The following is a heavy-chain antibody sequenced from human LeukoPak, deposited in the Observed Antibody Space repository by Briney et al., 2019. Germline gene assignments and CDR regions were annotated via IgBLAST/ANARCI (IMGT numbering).Heavy chain of an antibody. V-gene: IGHV3-7*04. CDR1: GFTFRNFW. CDR3: ARGDDFSGDY. D-gene: IGHD2-21*02. J-gene: IGHJ4*02. Sequence: GGSLRLSCAVSGFTFRNFWMSWVRQAPGKGLEWVANTHPDGKERYYVDSVKGRFTISRDNTKNLLYLQMSSLRVDDAAVYYCARGDDFSGDYWGQGALVTVSS. CDR2: THPDGKER.